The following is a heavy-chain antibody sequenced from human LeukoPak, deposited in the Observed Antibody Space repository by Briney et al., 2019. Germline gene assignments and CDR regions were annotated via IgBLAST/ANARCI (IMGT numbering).Heavy chain of an antibody. J-gene: IGHJ4*02. CDR3: XXXRXXSGSXXXXFDY. D-gene: IGHD1-26*01. CDR2: ISGSGGST. Sequence: GGSLRLSCAASGFTFSSYAMSWVRQAPGKGLEWVSAISGSGGSTYYADSVKGRFTISRDNSKNTLYLQMNSLRAEDTAVYYXXXXRXXSGSXXXXFDYWGQGTLVTVSS. CDR1: GFTFSSYA. V-gene: IGHV3-23*01.